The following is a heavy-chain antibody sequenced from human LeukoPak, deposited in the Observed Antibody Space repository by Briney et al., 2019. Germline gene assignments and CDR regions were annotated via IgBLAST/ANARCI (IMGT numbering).Heavy chain of an antibody. Sequence: TGRSLRLSCSASGFTFDDYAMHWVRQAPGKGLEWVSGISWNSGNITYGDSVKGRFTISSDNAKNSLYLQMNSLRTEDTALYYCAKGGAAADNYWYFDLWGRGTLVTVSS. D-gene: IGHD6-13*01. V-gene: IGHV3-9*01. CDR3: AKGGAAADNYWYFDL. CDR1: GFTFDDYA. CDR2: ISWNSGNI. J-gene: IGHJ2*01.